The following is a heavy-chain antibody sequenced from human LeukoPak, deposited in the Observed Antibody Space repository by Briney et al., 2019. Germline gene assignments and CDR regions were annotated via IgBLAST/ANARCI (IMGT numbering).Heavy chain of an antibody. J-gene: IGHJ4*02. Sequence: GGSLRLSCAVSGFTFSGSAMHWVRQASGKGLEWVGRIRSKANSYATAYAASVKGRFTISRDDSKNTAYLQMNSLKTEDTAVYYCTRLGISGYGRYFDYWGQGTLVTVSS. CDR3: TRLGISGYGRYFDY. CDR2: IRSKANSYAT. D-gene: IGHD2-15*01. CDR1: GFTFSGSA. V-gene: IGHV3-73*01.